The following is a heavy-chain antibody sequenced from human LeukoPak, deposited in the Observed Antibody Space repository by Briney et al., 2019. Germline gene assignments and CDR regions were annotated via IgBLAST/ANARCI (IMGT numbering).Heavy chain of an antibody. V-gene: IGHV3-23*01. J-gene: IGHJ3*02. D-gene: IGHD5/OR15-5a*01. CDR3: AKELSRGFAFDI. CDR2: ISGSGGNI. CDR1: GFTFSSYA. Sequence: GGSLRLSCAASGFTFSSYAMSWVRQAPGKGLEWVSAISGSGGNIYYAGSVKGRFTISRDNSKNTLYLQMNSLRAEDTAVYYCAKELSRGFAFDIWGQGTMVTVSS.